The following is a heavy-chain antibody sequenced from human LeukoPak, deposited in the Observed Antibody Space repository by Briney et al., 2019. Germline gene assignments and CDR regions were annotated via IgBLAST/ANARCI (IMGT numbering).Heavy chain of an antibody. V-gene: IGHV1-18*01. CDR2: ISVLNGNT. Sequence: ASVKVSCMPSRYSFTIYGISGVRQAPGRGLEWVGWISVLNGNTNYAQKLQGRVTMTTDTSTSTAYMELRSLRSDDTAVYYCARWGPQYYYDSIGYYLFDYWGQGTLVTVSS. D-gene: IGHD3-22*01. CDR3: ARWGPQYYYDSIGYYLFDY. J-gene: IGHJ4*02. CDR1: RYSFTIYG.